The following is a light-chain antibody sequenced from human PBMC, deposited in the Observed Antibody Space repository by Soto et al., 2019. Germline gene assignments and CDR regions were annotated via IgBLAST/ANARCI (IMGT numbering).Light chain of an antibody. CDR2: DAS. V-gene: IGKV3-11*01. J-gene: IGKJ5*01. CDR1: QSISSY. CDR3: QQRSNWPT. Sequence: EIVLTQSPYTLSLSPWDRSKLSSRASQSISSYLAWYQQKPGQAPRLLIYDASNRATGIPARFSGSGSGTDFTLTISSLEPEDFAVYYCQQRSNWPTFGQGTRLEI.